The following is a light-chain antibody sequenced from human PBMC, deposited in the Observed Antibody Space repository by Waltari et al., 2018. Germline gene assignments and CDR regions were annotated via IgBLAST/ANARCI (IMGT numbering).Light chain of an antibody. CDR2: GAS. CDR3: QQYGSSPLT. V-gene: IGKV3-20*01. CDR1: QSVSSSY. Sequence: EIVLMQSPGTLSLSPGERATLPCRASQSVSSSYLAWYQQKPGQAPRLLIYGASSRATGIPDRFSGSGSGTDFTLTISRLEPEDFAVYYCQQYGSSPLTFGGGTKVEIK. J-gene: IGKJ4*01.